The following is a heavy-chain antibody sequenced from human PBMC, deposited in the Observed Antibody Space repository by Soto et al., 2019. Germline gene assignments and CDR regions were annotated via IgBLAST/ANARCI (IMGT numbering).Heavy chain of an antibody. CDR3: ATQPDYGSGSYARDYFDY. Sequence: SVKVSCKASGGTFSSYAISWVRQAPGQGLEWMGGIIPIFGTANYAQKFQGRVTITADESTSTAYMELSSLRSEDTAVYYCATQPDYGSGSYARDYFDYWGQGTLVTVSS. CDR1: GGTFSSYA. D-gene: IGHD3-10*01. J-gene: IGHJ4*02. CDR2: IIPIFGTA. V-gene: IGHV1-69*13.